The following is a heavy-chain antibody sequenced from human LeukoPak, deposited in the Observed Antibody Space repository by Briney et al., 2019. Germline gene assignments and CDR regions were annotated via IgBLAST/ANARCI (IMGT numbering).Heavy chain of an antibody. Sequence: ASVKVSCKASGYTFTSYAMNWVRQAPGQGLEWMGWINTNTGNPTYAQGFTGGFVFSLDTSVSTAYLQISSLKAEDTAVYYCARYYYDSSGYHSPLDYWGQGTLVTVSS. CDR2: INTNTGNP. CDR3: ARYYYDSSGYHSPLDY. V-gene: IGHV7-4-1*02. CDR1: GYTFTSYA. D-gene: IGHD3-22*01. J-gene: IGHJ4*02.